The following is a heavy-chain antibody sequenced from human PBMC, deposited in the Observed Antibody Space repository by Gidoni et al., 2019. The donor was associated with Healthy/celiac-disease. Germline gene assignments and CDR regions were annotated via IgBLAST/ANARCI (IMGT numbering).Heavy chain of an antibody. D-gene: IGHD2-15*01. CDR2: ISSSSSYT. CDR3: ARNLGKGRFDY. Sequence: VQLVESGGGLVRPGGSLRLSCAGSGFTFSDYYMSWIRQAPGKGLAGVSYISSSSSYTNYADSVKGRFTSSRDNAKNSLYLQMNSLRAEDTAVYYCARNLGKGRFDYWGQGTLVTVSS. J-gene: IGHJ4*02. V-gene: IGHV3-11*06. CDR1: GFTFSDYY.